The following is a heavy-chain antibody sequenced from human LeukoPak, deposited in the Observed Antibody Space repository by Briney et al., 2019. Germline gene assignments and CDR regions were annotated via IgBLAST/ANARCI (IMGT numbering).Heavy chain of an antibody. CDR2: IWYDGSNK. Sequence: GGSLRLSCTGSGFTFSSHGMHWVRQAPGKGLDWVAVIWYDGSNKYYADSVTGRFTISRDNSKNTLYLQMNNLRAEDTAVYYCARWGDGRAMDVWGQGTTVTVSS. J-gene: IGHJ6*02. CDR1: GFTFSSHG. CDR3: ARWGDGRAMDV. V-gene: IGHV3-33*01. D-gene: IGHD3-16*01.